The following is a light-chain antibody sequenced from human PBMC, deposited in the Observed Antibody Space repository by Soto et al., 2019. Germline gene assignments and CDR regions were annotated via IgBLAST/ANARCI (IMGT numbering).Light chain of an antibody. V-gene: IGKV1-39*01. Sequence: DIQMTQSPSSLSASVGDSVTITCRASQSINIYLNWYQQRPGRAPTLLIYAVSTLQRGVPPRFSGSGYGTEFSLTISSLQPEDFATYYCQQTYDAPLTFGQGSKLDIK. CDR2: AVS. J-gene: IGKJ2*01. CDR1: QSINIY. CDR3: QQTYDAPLT.